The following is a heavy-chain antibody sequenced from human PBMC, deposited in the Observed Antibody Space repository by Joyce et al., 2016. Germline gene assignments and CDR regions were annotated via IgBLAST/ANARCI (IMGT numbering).Heavy chain of an antibody. CDR1: GFTLSSYN. V-gene: IGHV3-21*01. CDR3: ARDVDYDILTGYPYYFDY. J-gene: IGHJ4*01. CDR2: ISSSSSYI. D-gene: IGHD3-9*01. Sequence: EVQLVESGGGLVKPGGSLRLSCAASGFTLSSYNMNWVRQAPGKGLEWASSISSSSSYIYYADSVKGRFTISRDNAKNSVHLQLNSLRAEDTALYYCARDVDYDILTGYPYYFDYWGQGTLVTVSS.